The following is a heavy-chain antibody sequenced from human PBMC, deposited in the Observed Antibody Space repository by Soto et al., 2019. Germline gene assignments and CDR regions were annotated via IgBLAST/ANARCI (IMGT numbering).Heavy chain of an antibody. CDR3: ARGNSCSSTSCYAGYYYYYYGMDV. D-gene: IGHD2-2*01. V-gene: IGHV3-30-3*01. J-gene: IGHJ6*02. Sequence: GGSLRLSCAASGFTFSSYAMHWVRQAPGKGLEWVAVISYDGSNKYYADSVKGRFTISRDNSKNTLYLQMNSLRAEDTAVYYCARGNSCSSTSCYAGYYYYYYGMDVWGQGTTVTVSS. CDR2: ISYDGSNK. CDR1: GFTFSSYA.